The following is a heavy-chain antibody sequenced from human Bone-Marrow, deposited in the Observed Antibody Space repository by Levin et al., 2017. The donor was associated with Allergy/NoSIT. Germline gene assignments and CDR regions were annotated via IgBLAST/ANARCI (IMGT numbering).Heavy chain of an antibody. CDR1: GYTFTSYG. D-gene: IGHD3-22*01. V-gene: IGHV1-18*01. Sequence: ASVKVSCKASGYTFTSYGISWVRQAPGQGLEWMGWISAYNGNTNYAQKLQGRVTMTTDTSTSTAYMELRSLRSDDTAVYYCAREVALGYYDSSGDGWFDPWGQGTLVTVSS. CDR2: ISAYNGNT. CDR3: AREVALGYYDSSGDGWFDP. J-gene: IGHJ5*02.